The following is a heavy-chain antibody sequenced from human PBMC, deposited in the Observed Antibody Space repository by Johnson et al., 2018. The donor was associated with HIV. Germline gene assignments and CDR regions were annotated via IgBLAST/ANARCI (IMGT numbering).Heavy chain of an antibody. J-gene: IGHJ3*02. Sequence: QVQLVESGGGVVQPGRSLRLSCAASGFTFSSYALHWVRQAPGKGLEWVALISDDGSNIYYADSVKGRFTISRDNVKNSLYLQMNSLRAEAPALYYCARSRGGGDYAPEAFDIWGQGTMVTVSS. CDR3: ARSRGGGDYAPEAFDI. CDR2: ISDDGSNI. V-gene: IGHV3-30-3*01. D-gene: IGHD4-17*01. CDR1: GFTFSSYA.